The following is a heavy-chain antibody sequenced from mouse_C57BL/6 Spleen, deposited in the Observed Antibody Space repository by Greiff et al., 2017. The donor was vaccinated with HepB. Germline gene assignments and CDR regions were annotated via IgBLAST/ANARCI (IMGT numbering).Heavy chain of an antibody. Sequence: EVHLVESGGGLVQPGGSLKLSCAASGFTFSDYYMYWVSQTPEKRLEWVAYISNGGGSTYYPDTVKGRFTISRDNAKNTLYMQMSRLKSEDTAMYYCARQPQLRLRRYYAMDYWGQGTSVTVSS. CDR3: ARQPQLRLRRYYAMDY. CDR1: GFTFSDYY. V-gene: IGHV5-12*01. CDR2: ISNGGGST. J-gene: IGHJ4*01. D-gene: IGHD3-2*02.